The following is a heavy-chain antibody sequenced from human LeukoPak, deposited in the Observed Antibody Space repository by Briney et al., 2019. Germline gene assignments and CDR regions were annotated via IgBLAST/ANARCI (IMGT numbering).Heavy chain of an antibody. Sequence: GGSLRLSCAASGFTFSDYYMSWIRQAPGKGLEWVSYISSSGSTIYYADSVKGRFTISRDNAKNSLYLQMNSLRAEDTAVYYCARVDSSGWYRGHYFDYWGQGTLVTVSS. D-gene: IGHD6-19*01. CDR1: GFTFSDYY. CDR3: ARVDSSGWYRGHYFDY. CDR2: ISSSGSTI. J-gene: IGHJ4*02. V-gene: IGHV3-11*01.